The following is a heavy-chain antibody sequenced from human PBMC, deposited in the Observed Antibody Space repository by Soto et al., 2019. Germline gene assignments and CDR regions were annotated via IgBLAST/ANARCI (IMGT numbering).Heavy chain of an antibody. D-gene: IGHD3-22*01. CDR3: MLGSGWKDFDY. CDR2: IYYSGST. V-gene: IGHV4-39*01. CDR1: GGSITSSSYY. Sequence: QLQLQESGPGLVKPSETLSLTCTVSGGSITSSSYYWGWIRQPPGKGLEWIGNIYYSGSTYYNPSLQSRVTISVYTSKNQFSLKLSSVTAADTAVYYCMLGSGWKDFDYWGQGTLVTVSS. J-gene: IGHJ4*02.